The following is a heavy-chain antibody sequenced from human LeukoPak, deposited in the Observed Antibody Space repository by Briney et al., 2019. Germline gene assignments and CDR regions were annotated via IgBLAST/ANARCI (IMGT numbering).Heavy chain of an antibody. CDR1: GGSISSYY. V-gene: IGHV4-4*07. CDR2: IYTSGST. D-gene: IGHD5-24*01. Sequence: SETLSLTCTVSGGSISSYYWSWIRQPAGKGLEWIGRIYTSGSTNYNPSLKSRVTMSVDTSKNQFSLKLSSVTAADTAVYYCARDSTSAQGWLQLDHDAFDIWGQGTMVTVSS. J-gene: IGHJ3*02. CDR3: ARDSTSAQGWLQLDHDAFDI.